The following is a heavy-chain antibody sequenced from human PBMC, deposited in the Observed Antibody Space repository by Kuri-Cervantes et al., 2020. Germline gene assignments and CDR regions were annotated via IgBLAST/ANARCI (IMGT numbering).Heavy chain of an antibody. J-gene: IGHJ4*02. Sequence: SETLSLTCTVSGGSISSYYWSWIRQPPGKGLEWIGYIYYSGSTNYNPSLKSRVTMSVDTSKNQFSLKLSSLTAADTAVYYCARSFYCTNGICPFDYWGQGTLVTVSS. CDR2: IYYSGST. CDR1: GGSISSYY. D-gene: IGHD2-8*01. CDR3: ARSFYCTNGICPFDY. V-gene: IGHV4-59*01.